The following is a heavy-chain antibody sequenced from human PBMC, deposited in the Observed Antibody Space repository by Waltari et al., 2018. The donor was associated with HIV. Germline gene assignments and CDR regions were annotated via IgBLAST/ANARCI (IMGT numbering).Heavy chain of an antibody. J-gene: IGHJ4*02. D-gene: IGHD2-21*02. CDR2: IYYSGST. Sequence: QLQLQESGPGLVKPSETLSLTCTVSGGSISRTYHYWGWIRQPPGKGLEWIGSIYYSGSTYYNPSLKSRVTISVDTSKNQFSLKLSSVTAADTAVYYCARLEGLRGGDLIDSWGQGTLVTVSS. V-gene: IGHV4-39*01. CDR3: ARLEGLRGGDLIDS. CDR1: GGSISRTYHY.